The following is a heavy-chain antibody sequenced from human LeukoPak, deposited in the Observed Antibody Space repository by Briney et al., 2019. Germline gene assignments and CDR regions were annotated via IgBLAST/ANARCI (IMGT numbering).Heavy chain of an antibody. CDR1: GFTFSSYA. J-gene: IGHJ4*02. CDR2: ISYDGSNK. CDR3: AKGYCSSASCYTGGFYFDY. Sequence: GGSLRLSCAASGFTFSSYAMHWVRQAPGKGLEWVAVISYDGSNKYYADSVKGRLTISRDNSKNTLYLQMNSLRAEDTAVYYCAKGYCSSASCYTGGFYFDYWGQGALVTVSS. V-gene: IGHV3-30*07. D-gene: IGHD2-2*02.